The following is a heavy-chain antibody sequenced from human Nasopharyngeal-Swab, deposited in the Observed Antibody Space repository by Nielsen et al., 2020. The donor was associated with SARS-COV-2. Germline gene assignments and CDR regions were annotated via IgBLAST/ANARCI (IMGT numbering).Heavy chain of an antibody. J-gene: IGHJ4*02. V-gene: IGHV3-23*01. CDR1: GFTFSNYA. CDR2: ISGSGDDT. D-gene: IGHD1-14*01. CDR3: AKDRIRAECY. Sequence: GGSLRLSCAASGFTFSNYAMTWVRQAPGKGPEWVSSISGSGDDTFYADSVKGRFTISRDNSKNTLYLQMNSLRAEDTAIYYCAKDRIRAECYWGRGTLVTVSS.